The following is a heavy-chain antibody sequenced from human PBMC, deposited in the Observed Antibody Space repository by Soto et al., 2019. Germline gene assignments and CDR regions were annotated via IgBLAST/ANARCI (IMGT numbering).Heavy chain of an antibody. CDR3: ARVRDSYGLSGVYYFDY. Sequence: GASVKLSCKASGYTFTSYGISWVRQSPGQGLEWMGWISAYNGNTNYAQKLQGRVTMTTDTSTSTAYMELRSLRSDDTAVYYCARVRDSYGLSGVYYFDYWGQGTLVTVSS. D-gene: IGHD5-18*01. V-gene: IGHV1-18*01. J-gene: IGHJ4*02. CDR1: GYTFTSYG. CDR2: ISAYNGNT.